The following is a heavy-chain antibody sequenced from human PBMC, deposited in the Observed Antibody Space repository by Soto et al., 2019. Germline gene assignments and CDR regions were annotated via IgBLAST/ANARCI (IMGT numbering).Heavy chain of an antibody. D-gene: IGHD5-18*01. CDR1: GGTFSSYA. CDR3: DNTAHPGIVGYYYGMDV. CDR2: LISILGTA. Sequence: SVKVSCKASGGTFSSYAISWVRQAPGQGLEWMGGLISILGTANNAQKFQGRVTITSDESTRTAYMELSSLRSDDTAVYYCDNTAHPGIVGYYYGMDVWGQGTTVTASS. V-gene: IGHV1-69*13. J-gene: IGHJ6*02.